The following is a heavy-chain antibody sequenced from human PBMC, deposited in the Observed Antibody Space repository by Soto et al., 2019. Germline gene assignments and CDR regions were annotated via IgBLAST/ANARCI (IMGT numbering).Heavy chain of an antibody. V-gene: IGHV3-74*01. D-gene: IGHD6-6*01. CDR3: AKERNSSSYFDY. Sequence: GGSLRLSSTASGLTFRDYWMHWVRQAPGKGLVWVSRISGDGRTTTYADSVRGRFTISRDNAKNTLYLQMNSLRAEETAVYYCAKERNSSSYFDYWGQGTRVTVSS. CDR2: ISGDGRTT. CDR1: GLTFRDYW. J-gene: IGHJ4*02.